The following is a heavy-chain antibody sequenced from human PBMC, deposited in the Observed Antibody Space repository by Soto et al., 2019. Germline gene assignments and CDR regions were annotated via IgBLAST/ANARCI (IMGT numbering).Heavy chain of an antibody. CDR3: ARVNHFTYYYYGMDV. J-gene: IGHJ6*02. CDR1: GGTFSSYA. V-gene: IGHV1-69*06. D-gene: IGHD3-3*02. Sequence: GASVKVSCKASGGTFSSYAISWVRQAPGQGLEWMGGIIPIFGTANYAQKFQGRVTITADKSTSTAYMELSSLRSEDTAVYYCARVNHFTYYYYGMDVWGQGTTVTAP. CDR2: IIPIFGTA.